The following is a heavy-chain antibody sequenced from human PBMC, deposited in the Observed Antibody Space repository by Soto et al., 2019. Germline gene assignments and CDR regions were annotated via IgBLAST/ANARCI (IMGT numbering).Heavy chain of an antibody. V-gene: IGHV3-30-3*01. CDR1: GFTFSSYA. Sequence: QVQLVESGGGVVQPGRSLRLSCAASGFTFSSYAMHWVRQAPGKGLEWVAVISYDGNDKFYADSVKGRFTISRDNSKNTLYLQMNSLRAEDTAVYYCARGGGFCGGDCYKGGIDYWGQGTLVTVSS. J-gene: IGHJ4*02. CDR2: ISYDGNDK. CDR3: ARGGGFCGGDCYKGGIDY. D-gene: IGHD2-21*02.